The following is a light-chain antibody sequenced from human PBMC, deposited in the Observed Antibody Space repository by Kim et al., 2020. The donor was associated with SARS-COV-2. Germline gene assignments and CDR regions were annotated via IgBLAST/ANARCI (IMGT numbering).Light chain of an antibody. CDR1: PLPNQI. CDR2: ENT. V-gene: IGLV3-25*03. Sequence: TGVTASSPSSGEPLPNQIPYYDHTKPAQAPRVLIYENTQRPSGIPERFSGSTSGTTDTLTITAVQAEDEADYYCQSADSSDTFWVFGGGTQLTVL. CDR3: QSADSSDTFWV. J-gene: IGLJ3*02.